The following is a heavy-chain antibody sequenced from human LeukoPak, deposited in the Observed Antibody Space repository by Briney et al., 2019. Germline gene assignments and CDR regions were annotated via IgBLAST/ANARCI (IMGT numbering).Heavy chain of an antibody. Sequence: GESLKISCKGSGYSFTSYWIGWVRQMPGKGLEWMGIIYPGDSDTRYSPSFQGQVSISADKSISTAYLQWSSLKASDTAMYYWARRNYDSSGYYYYFDYWGQGTLVTVSS. J-gene: IGHJ4*02. D-gene: IGHD3-22*01. CDR3: ARRNYDSSGYYYYFDY. CDR2: IYPGDSDT. V-gene: IGHV5-51*01. CDR1: GYSFTSYW.